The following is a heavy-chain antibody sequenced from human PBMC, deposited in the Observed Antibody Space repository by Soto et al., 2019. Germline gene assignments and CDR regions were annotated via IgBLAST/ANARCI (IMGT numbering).Heavy chain of an antibody. CDR2: IIPIFGTA. D-gene: IGHD2-15*01. J-gene: IGHJ5*02. CDR3: AREEYCSGGSCSNWFDP. CDR1: GGTFSSYA. Sequence: SVKVSCKASGGTFSSYAISWVRQAPGQGLEWMGGIIPIFGTANYAQKFQGRVTITADESTSTAYMELSSLRSEDTAVYYCAREEYCSGGSCSNWFDPWGQGTLVTVSS. V-gene: IGHV1-69*13.